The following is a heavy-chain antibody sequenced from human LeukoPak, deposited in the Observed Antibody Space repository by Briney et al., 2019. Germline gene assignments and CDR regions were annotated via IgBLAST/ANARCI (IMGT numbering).Heavy chain of an antibody. CDR3: ARAGAVVRGVIGHYYGMDV. D-gene: IGHD3-10*01. CDR2: IYSDCRT. J-gene: IGHJ6*02. CDR1: GFTVSSNF. Sequence: GGSLRLSCAASGFTVSSNFMIWVRQAPGKGLEWVSFIYSDCRTYYSDSVTGRFTISRDNSKDTLYLPMNSLRAEDTAVYYCARAGAVVRGVIGHYYGMDVWGQGTTVTVSS. V-gene: IGHV3-53*01.